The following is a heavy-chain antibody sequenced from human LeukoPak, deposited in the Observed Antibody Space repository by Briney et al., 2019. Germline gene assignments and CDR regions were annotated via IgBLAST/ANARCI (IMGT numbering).Heavy chain of an antibody. CDR1: VYTFTGYH. V-gene: IGHV1-2*02. CDR3: ARAAQMEV. J-gene: IGHJ6*02. Sequence: ASVKVSCQASVYTFTGYHMHWVRQPPGQRLEWVGWINPTSGGTKYAQKFQGRVTLTRDTSISTAYMELSSVRSDDTAVYYCARAAQMEVWGQGTTVTVSS. CDR2: INPTSGGT.